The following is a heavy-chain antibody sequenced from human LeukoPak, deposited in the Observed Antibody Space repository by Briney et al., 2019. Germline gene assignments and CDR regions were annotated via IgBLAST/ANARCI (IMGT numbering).Heavy chain of an antibody. CDR2: IRYDGSNK. CDR1: GFTFSSYG. Sequence: GGSLRLSCAASGFTFSSYGMHWVRQAPGKGLEWVAFIRYDGSNKYYADSVKGRFTISRDNSKNTLYLQMNSLRAEDTAVYYCASCSVCYRRDYYYYMDVWGKGTTVTVSS. J-gene: IGHJ6*03. D-gene: IGHD2-8*01. V-gene: IGHV3-30*02. CDR3: ASCSVCYRRDYYYYMDV.